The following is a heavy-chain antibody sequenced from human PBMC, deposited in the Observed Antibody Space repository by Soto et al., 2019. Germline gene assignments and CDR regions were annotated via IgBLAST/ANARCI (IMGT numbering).Heavy chain of an antibody. D-gene: IGHD6-13*01. CDR3: AVLPSPYSSRWYLDAS. J-gene: IGHJ3*01. V-gene: IGHV1-8*01. CDR2: MNPNSGNT. Sequence: ASVKVSCKASGYTFTSYDINWVRQATGQGLEWMGWMNPNSGNTGYAQKFQGRVTMTRNTSISTAYMELSSLRSEDTAVYYCAVLPSPYSSRWYLDASWCPGTMRTVSS. CDR1: GYTFTSYD.